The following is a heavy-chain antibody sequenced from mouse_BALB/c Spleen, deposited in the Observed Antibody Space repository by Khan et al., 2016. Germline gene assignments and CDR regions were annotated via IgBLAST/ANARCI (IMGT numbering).Heavy chain of an antibody. D-gene: IGHD2-13*01. V-gene: IGHV4-1*02. CDR1: GFDFSRYW. CDR3: VRSRHYGYVDW. CDR2: INPDSSTI. J-gene: IGHJ3*02. Sequence: EVELEESGGGLVQPGGSLKLSCAASGFDFSRYWMSWVRQAPGKRLEWVGEINPDSSTINYTHSLTDKFIISRDNAKNTLYLQMSNVRSEDTAIYYCVRSRHYGYVDWWGPATLVIVAA.